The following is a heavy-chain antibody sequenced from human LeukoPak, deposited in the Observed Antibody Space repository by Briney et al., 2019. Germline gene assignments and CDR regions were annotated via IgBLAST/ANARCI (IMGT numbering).Heavy chain of an antibody. CDR2: IYTSWST. J-gene: IGHJ5*02. Sequence: SETLSLTCTVSGGSISSYYWSWIRQPPGKGLEGIGYIYTSWSTNYNPSLKSRVTISVDTSKNQVSLKLSSVTAADTAVYYCARAPIAAGLNWFDPWGQGTLVTVSS. CDR3: ARAPIAAGLNWFDP. CDR1: GGSISSYY. V-gene: IGHV4-4*09. D-gene: IGHD6-25*01.